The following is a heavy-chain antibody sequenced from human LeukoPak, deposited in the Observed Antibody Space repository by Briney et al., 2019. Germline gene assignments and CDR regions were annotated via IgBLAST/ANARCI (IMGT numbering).Heavy chain of an antibody. D-gene: IGHD3-9*01. CDR2: IYYSGST. CDR3: ARERYFDWLSPSGWFDP. J-gene: IGHJ5*02. V-gene: IGHV4-61*08. Sequence: SETLSLTCTVSGVSISSGGYYWSWIRQHPGKGLEWIGYIYYSGSTNYNPSLKSRVTISVDTSKNQFSLKLSSVTAADTAVYYCARERYFDWLSPSGWFDPWGQGTLVTVSS. CDR1: GVSISSGGYY.